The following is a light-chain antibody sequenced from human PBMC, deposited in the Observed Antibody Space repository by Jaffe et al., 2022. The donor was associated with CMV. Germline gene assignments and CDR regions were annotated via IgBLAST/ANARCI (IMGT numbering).Light chain of an antibody. CDR3: AAWDGSLNAWV. J-gene: IGLJ3*02. CDR1: SSNIGSNV. Sequence: QSVLTQPPSASGTPGQRVTISCSGSSSNIGSNVVYWYQQVPRTAPRLLIYGTDQRPSGVPDRFSGSKSGTSASLAISGLQSEDEADYHCAAWDGSLNAWVFGGGTKLTVL. CDR2: GTD. V-gene: IGLV1-44*01.